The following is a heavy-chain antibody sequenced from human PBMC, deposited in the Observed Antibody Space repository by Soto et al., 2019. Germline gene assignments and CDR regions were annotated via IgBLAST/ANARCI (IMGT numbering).Heavy chain of an antibody. D-gene: IGHD3-3*01. J-gene: IGHJ6*02. CDR1: RFTFSDYA. CDR2: ISSSGNTI. Sequence: EVQLVESGGGLVQPGGSLRLSCAASRFTFSDYAMNWVRQAPGKGLEWISYISSSGNTIYYADSVKGRFTISRDNAKNSLFLQVNSLRGEDTAVYYCARPNYDFGSGYLDVWGQGTTVTVSS. CDR3: ARPNYDFGSGYLDV. V-gene: IGHV3-48*01.